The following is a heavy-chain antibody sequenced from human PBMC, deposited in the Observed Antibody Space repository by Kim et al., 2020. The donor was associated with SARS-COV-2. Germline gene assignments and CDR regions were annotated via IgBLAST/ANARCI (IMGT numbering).Heavy chain of an antibody. V-gene: IGHV3-23*01. D-gene: IGHD3-9*01. J-gene: IGHJ4*02. CDR3: AKDPERGSYYDILTGLDY. Sequence: KGRFTISRDKSKNTLYLQMNSLRAEDTAVYYCAKDPERGSYYDILTGLDYWGQGTLVTVSS.